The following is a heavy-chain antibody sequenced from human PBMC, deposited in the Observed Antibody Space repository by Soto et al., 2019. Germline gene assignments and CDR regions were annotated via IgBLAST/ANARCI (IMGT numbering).Heavy chain of an antibody. Sequence: GGSLRLSCTASGFTLSSYEMNWVRQAPGKGLEWVSVIYSGGSTYYADSVKGRFTISRDNSKNTLYLQMNSLRAEDTAVHYCARDRITMVRGVYYYYGMDVWGQGTTVTVSS. J-gene: IGHJ6*02. CDR2: IYSGGST. CDR1: GFTLSSYE. V-gene: IGHV3-53*01. D-gene: IGHD3-10*01. CDR3: ARDRITMVRGVYYYYGMDV.